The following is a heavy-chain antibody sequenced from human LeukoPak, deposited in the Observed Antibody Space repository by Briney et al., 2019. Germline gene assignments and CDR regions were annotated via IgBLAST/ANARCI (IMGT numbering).Heavy chain of an antibody. D-gene: IGHD3-16*02. CDR3: ARLDDFRSYYDYVWGSYRYLPRGPINV. V-gene: IGHV1-8*01. J-gene: IGHJ6*04. CDR2: MNPNSGNT. CDR1: GYTFTSYD. Sequence: GASVKVSCKASGYTFTSYDINWVRQATGQGLEWMGWMNPNSGNTGYAQKFQGRVTMTRNTSISTAYMELSSLRSEDTAVYYCARLDDFRSYYDYVWGSYRYLPRGPINVWVKGTTVTVSS.